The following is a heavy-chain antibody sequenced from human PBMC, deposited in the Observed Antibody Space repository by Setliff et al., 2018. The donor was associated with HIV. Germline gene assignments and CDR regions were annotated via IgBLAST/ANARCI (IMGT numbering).Heavy chain of an antibody. V-gene: IGHV4-39*02. J-gene: IGHJ3*01. CDR3: ARHPRSDDAFDF. Sequence: SETLSLTCRVSGGSVSESTYYWGWIRQPPGKRLEWIGSFFYTGTTYYNPSLKSRVTISVDTSDDLFSLNLTSVTAADTAVYYCARHPRSDDAFDFWGQGTTVTVSS. CDR2: FFYTGTT. CDR1: GGSVSESTYY.